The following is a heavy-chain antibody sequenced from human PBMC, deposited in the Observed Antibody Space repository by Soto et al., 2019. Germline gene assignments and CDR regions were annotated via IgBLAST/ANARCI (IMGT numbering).Heavy chain of an antibody. CDR3: AKITTRDYGMDV. Sequence: SETLALTCRVSGGSISGSYWSWIRQSPGKGLEWLGYVYYSGSTNYSPSLKSRVTISVDTSKNQFSLKLSSVTAADTAVYFCAKITTRDYGMDVWGQGTTVTVSS. CDR1: GGSISGSY. D-gene: IGHD4-4*01. J-gene: IGHJ6*02. CDR2: VYYSGST. V-gene: IGHV4-59*01.